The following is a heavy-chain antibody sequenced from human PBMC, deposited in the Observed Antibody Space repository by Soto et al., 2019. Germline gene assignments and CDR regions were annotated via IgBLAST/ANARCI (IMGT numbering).Heavy chain of an antibody. CDR1: GFSLSNARMG. CDR2: IFSNDEK. CDR3: ARLGASYGGRGWVDY. J-gene: IGHJ4*02. V-gene: IGHV2-26*01. Sequence: QVTLKESGPVLVKPTETLTLTCTVSGFSLSNARMGVSWIRQPPGKALEWLAHIFSNDEKSYSTSLKSRLTSPKYTSKSPVVLTMTNMDTVDTATYYCARLGASYGGRGWVDYWGQGTLVTVSS. D-gene: IGHD2-15*01.